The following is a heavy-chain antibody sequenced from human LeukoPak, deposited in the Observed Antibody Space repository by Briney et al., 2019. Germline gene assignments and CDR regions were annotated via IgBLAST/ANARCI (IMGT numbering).Heavy chain of an antibody. V-gene: IGHV1-18*01. D-gene: IGHD2-15*01. CDR2: ISAYNGNT. Sequence: ASVKVSCKASGGTFSSYAISWVRQAPGQGLEWMGWISAYNGNTNYAQKLQGRVTMTTDTSTSTAYMELRSLRSDDTAVYYCARGYCSGGSCYDFDYWGQGTLVTVSS. CDR1: GGTFSSYA. CDR3: ARGYCSGGSCYDFDY. J-gene: IGHJ4*02.